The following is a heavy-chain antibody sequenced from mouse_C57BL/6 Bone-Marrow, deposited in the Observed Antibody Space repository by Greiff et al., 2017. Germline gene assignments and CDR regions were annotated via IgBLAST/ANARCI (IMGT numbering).Heavy chain of an antibody. V-gene: IGHV5-4*01. Sequence: VQLKESGGGLVKPGGSLKLSCAASGFTFSSYAMSWVRQTPEKRLEWVATISDGGSYTYYPDNVKGRFTISRDNAKNNLYLQMSHLKSEDTAVYYCARDDVSFDYWGQGTTLTVSS. D-gene: IGHD2-3*01. CDR2: ISDGGSYT. CDR1: GFTFSSYA. CDR3: ARDDVSFDY. J-gene: IGHJ2*01.